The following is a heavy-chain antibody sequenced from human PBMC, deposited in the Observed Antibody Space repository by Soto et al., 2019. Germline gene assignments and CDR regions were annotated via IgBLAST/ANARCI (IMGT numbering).Heavy chain of an antibody. CDR2: VTGRSRNT. D-gene: IGHD1-26*01. J-gene: IGHJ3*01. Sequence: EMQLLESGGGLQQPGGSLRLSCAASGFTFNNFAMGWVRQGPGKGLAWISAVTGRSRNTYYADSVKGRFTISRNNFENTVYLQMDGLRVEDTAVYYCAKMTPYGGNYRDAFDVWGRGTMVTVAS. CDR1: GFTFNNFA. CDR3: AKMTPYGGNYRDAFDV. V-gene: IGHV3-23*01.